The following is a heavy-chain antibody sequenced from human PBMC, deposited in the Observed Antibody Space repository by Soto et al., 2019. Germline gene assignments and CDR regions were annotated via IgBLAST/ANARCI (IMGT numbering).Heavy chain of an antibody. D-gene: IGHD7-27*01. Sequence: QVHLQESGPGLVKPSETLSLTCTVSGLSITNNYWSWIRQPPGKGLEWIGYIYYTGSTNYDPSHKSRVTMSVDTSKNQFSLNLASLTAADTAIYYCARANWYSEYWGQGTLVIVSS. V-gene: IGHV4-59*13. CDR1: GLSITNNY. J-gene: IGHJ4*02. CDR2: IYYTGST. CDR3: ARANWYSEY.